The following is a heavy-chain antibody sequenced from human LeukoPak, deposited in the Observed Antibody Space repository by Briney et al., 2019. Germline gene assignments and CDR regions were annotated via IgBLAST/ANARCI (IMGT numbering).Heavy chain of an antibody. CDR1: GFTFSNYA. D-gene: IGHD3-10*01. V-gene: IGHV3-23*01. CDR3: AKEGYYGSGSYYRRGFDY. J-gene: IGHJ4*02. CDR2: ISGSGGYT. Sequence: PGGSLRLSCAASGFTFSNYAMSWVRQAPRKGLEWVSAISGSGGYTVRADSVKGRFTITRDNSKNTLYLQMNSLRVEDTAVYYCAKEGYYGSGSYYRRGFDYWGQGTLVTVSS.